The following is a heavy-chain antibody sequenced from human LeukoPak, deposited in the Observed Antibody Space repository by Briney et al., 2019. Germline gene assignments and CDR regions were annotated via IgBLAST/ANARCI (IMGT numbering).Heavy chain of an antibody. CDR1: GFTFSSYA. CDR2: ISGSGDRT. Sequence: GGSLRLSCAASGFTFSSYAMSWVRQAPGKGLEWVSGISGSGDRTYYADSVKGRVTISRDSPKNTLYLQMNSLRVEDTAVYYCAKDPRVDMVRDYLDYWGQGTLVTVSS. V-gene: IGHV3-23*01. D-gene: IGHD3-10*01. CDR3: AKDPRVDMVRDYLDY. J-gene: IGHJ4*02.